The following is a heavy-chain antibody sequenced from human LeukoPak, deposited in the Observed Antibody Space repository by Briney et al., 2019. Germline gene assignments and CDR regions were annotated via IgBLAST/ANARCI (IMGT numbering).Heavy chain of an antibody. J-gene: IGHJ6*02. Sequence: SETLSLTCIVSGGYISSGGYYWGWIRQHPGKGLEWIGFIYYTGSTYYTPSLESRVAISVDTSKNQFSLKVTSVTAADTAVYYCARADCGGDCYLDFYYYGMDVWGQGTTVTVSS. D-gene: IGHD2-21*02. CDR1: GGYISSGGYY. CDR2: IYYTGST. V-gene: IGHV4-31*02. CDR3: ARADCGGDCYLDFYYYGMDV.